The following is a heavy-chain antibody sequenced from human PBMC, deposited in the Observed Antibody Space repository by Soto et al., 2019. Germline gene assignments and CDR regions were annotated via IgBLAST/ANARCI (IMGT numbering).Heavy chain of an antibody. V-gene: IGHV1-18*04. D-gene: IGHD3-10*02. Sequence: ASVHVSCKTSCYTFTNYDVTWVRQAPGRGLEWVGWTTPYNGNAHYAPHLQGRITLATDTSTNTAYLDLTNLISDDTAMYYCARVVPGAVPWFDSWGQGTPVTVSS. CDR1: CYTFTNYD. CDR2: TTPYNGNA. CDR3: ARVVPGAVPWFDS. J-gene: IGHJ5*01.